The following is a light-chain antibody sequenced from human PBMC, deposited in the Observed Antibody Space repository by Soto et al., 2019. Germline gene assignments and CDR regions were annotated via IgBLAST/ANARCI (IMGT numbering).Light chain of an antibody. Sequence: QSVLTQPPSVSGAPGQRVTISCTGSSSNIGAGFDVHWYQQVPGTAPKLLIFGNNNRPSGVPDRFSGSKSGTSASLAITGLQAEDETDYYCQSYDSRLWGVVFGGGTKVTVL. CDR3: QSYDSRLWGVV. CDR2: GNN. J-gene: IGLJ2*01. V-gene: IGLV1-40*01. CDR1: SSNIGAGFD.